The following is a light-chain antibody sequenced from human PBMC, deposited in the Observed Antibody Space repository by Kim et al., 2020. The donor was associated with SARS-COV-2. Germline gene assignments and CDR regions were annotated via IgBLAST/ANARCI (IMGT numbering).Light chain of an antibody. J-gene: IGLJ1*01. CDR3: SSYTSSSTYV. Sequence: GPSITISCTGSSSDGGDYNYVSWYQQHPGKAPKLMIFDVSNRPSGVSNRFSGSKSGNTASLTISGLQAEDEADYYCSSYTSSSTYVFGSGTKVTVL. CDR1: SSDGGDYNY. V-gene: IGLV2-14*03. CDR2: DVS.